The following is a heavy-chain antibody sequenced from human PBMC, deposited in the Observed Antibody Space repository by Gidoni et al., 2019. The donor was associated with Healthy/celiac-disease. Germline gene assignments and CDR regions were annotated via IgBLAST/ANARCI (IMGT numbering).Heavy chain of an antibody. D-gene: IGHD3-3*01. V-gene: IGHV4-34*01. CDR2: INHSGST. J-gene: IGHJ6*03. Sequence: QVQLQQWGAGLLKPSETLSLICAVYGGSFSGYYWSWIRQPPGKGLEWIGEINHSGSTNYNPSLKSRVTISVDTSKNQFSLKLSSVTAADTAVYYCARGKGVVILHRYYYYMDVWGKGTTVTVSS. CDR1: GGSFSGYY. CDR3: ARGKGVVILHRYYYYMDV.